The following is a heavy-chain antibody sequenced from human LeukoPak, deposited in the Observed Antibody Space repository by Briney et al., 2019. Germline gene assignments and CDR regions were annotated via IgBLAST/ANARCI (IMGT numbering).Heavy chain of an antibody. Sequence: ASVIISCTASGYMFANSVIHWIRQTPDHGLEWVGLVNPMSGSTSYSERLKGRLAVTRDTSTTTVTMELSSLTSDDTAVYYCARVSCSGARCKPLDYWGQGTLVFVSS. CDR1: GYMFANSV. CDR2: VNPMSGST. CDR3: ARVSCSGARCKPLDY. D-gene: IGHD2-8*02. J-gene: IGHJ4*02. V-gene: IGHV1-46*04.